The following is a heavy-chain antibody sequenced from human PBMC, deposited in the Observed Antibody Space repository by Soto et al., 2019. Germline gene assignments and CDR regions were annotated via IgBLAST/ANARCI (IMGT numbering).Heavy chain of an antibody. V-gene: IGHV1-3*01. J-gene: IGHJ6*02. CDR2: INAGNGNT. D-gene: IGHD1-7*01. CDR3: ATVFPDTVTRPRTIWDV. Sequence: ASVKVSCKASGYTFTIYSMHWVRQAPGQRLEWMGWINAGNGNTKYSQKFQGRVTITRDTSASTAYMELSSLRSEDTAVYYCATVFPDTVTRPRTIWDVWGQGPTGTVSS. CDR1: GYTFTIYS.